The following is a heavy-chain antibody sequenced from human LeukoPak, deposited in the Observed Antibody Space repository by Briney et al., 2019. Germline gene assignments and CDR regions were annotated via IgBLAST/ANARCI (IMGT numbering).Heavy chain of an antibody. CDR1: GFTFSSYA. V-gene: IGHV3-23*01. CDR2: ISGSGGST. J-gene: IGHJ4*02. CDR3: AKDRNAAAALYYFDY. D-gene: IGHD6-13*01. Sequence: GGSLRLSCAASGFTFSSYAMSWVRQAPGKGLEWVSAISGSGGSTYYADSGKGRFTISRDNSKNTLYLQMNSLRAEDTAVYYCAKDRNAAAALYYFDYWGQGTLVTVSS.